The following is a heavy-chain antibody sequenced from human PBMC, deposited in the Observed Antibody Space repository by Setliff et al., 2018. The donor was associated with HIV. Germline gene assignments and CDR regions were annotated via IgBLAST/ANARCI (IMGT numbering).Heavy chain of an antibody. D-gene: IGHD3-10*01. CDR1: GFTFGDYS. V-gene: IGHV3-49*04. CDR2: IRSKAYGGTT. CDR3: ALMLRGIPF. Sequence: LRLSCRGSGFTFGDYSMSWVRQAPGKGLEWVGFIRSKAYGGTTEYAASVKGRFTLSRDDSRNIAYLQMNSLRTEDAAIYYCALMLRGIPFWGRGTLVTVSS. J-gene: IGHJ4*02.